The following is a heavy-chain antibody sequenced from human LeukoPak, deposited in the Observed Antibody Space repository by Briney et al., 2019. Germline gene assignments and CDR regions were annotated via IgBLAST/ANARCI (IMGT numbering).Heavy chain of an antibody. V-gene: IGHV4-59*08. CDR2: IYYSGST. J-gene: IGHJ1*01. D-gene: IGHD3-3*01. Sequence: SETLSLTCTVSGGSISSYYWSWIRQPPGKGLEWIGYIYYSGSTNYNPSLKSRVTMSVDTSKDQFSLKLSSVNAADTAMYYCARHKSPLESFHHWGQGTLVTVSS. CDR1: GGSISSYY. CDR3: ARHKSPLESFHH.